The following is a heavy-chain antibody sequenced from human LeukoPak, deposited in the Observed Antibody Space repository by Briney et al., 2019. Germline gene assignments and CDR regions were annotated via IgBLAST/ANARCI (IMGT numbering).Heavy chain of an antibody. V-gene: IGHV4-30-2*01. Sequence: SQTLSLTCAVSGGSLSSGGYSWGWVRQPPGRGLEWVGYIYHSGSTYYNPSLKSRVTISVNRSKNQFSLKLSSVTAADTAVYYCAIVETGYTGHHYYGMDVWGQGTTVTVSS. CDR1: GGSLSSGGYS. J-gene: IGHJ6*02. CDR2: IYHSGST. CDR3: AIVETGYTGHHYYGMDV. D-gene: IGHD3-9*01.